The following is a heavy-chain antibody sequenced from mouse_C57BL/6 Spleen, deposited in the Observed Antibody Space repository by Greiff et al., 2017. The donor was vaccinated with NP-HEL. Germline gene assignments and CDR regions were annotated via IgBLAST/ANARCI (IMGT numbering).Heavy chain of an antibody. CDR1: GYTFTDYE. Sequence: QVQLQQSGAELVRPGASVTLSCKASGYTFTDYEMHWVKQTPVHGLEWIGAIDPETGGTAYNQKFKGKAILTADKSSSTAYMELRSLTSEDSAVYYCTRGIQPWFAYWGQGTLVTVSA. CDR3: TRGIQPWFAY. J-gene: IGHJ3*01. V-gene: IGHV1-15*01. CDR2: IDPETGGT.